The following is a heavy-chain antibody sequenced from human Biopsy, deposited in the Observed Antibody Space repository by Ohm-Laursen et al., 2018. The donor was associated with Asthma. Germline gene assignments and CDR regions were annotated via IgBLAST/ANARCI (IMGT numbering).Heavy chain of an antibody. J-gene: IGHJ4*02. V-gene: IGHV4-39*01. CDR2: MYHSGSP. D-gene: IGHD3-22*01. Sequence: SDTLSLTCTVSGGSITSSSYYWGWIRQPPGKGMEWIGSMYHSGSPYSHPSLKSRATISEDTSKNQLSLKRSSVTAADTAVYFCVRHQYSSSWSTFDYWGQGALVTVSS. CDR3: VRHQYSSSWSTFDY. CDR1: GGSITSSSYY.